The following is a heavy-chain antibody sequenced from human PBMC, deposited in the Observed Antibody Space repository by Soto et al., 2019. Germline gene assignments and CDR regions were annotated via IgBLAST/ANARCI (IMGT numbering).Heavy chain of an antibody. Sequence: TLSLTCTGSGDSMTSGDYSWSWIRQPPGKGLEWLGYIYRTGNTHYSPSLKSRVSISQDMSKNQFSLELTSVTAADTAVYYCARGDYQYSIDYWGQGTLVTVSS. CDR3: ARGDYQYSIDY. D-gene: IGHD2-2*01. J-gene: IGHJ4*02. CDR1: GDSMTSGDYS. CDR2: IYRTGNT. V-gene: IGHV4-30-2*01.